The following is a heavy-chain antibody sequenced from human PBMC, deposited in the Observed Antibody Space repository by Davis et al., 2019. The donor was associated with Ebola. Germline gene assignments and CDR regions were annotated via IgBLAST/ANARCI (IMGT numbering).Heavy chain of an antibody. CDR3: ARGSLSSSWYNYYGMDV. J-gene: IGHJ6*02. CDR1: GYTFTSYA. D-gene: IGHD6-13*01. V-gene: IGHV1-3*01. CDR2: INAGNGNT. Sequence: SVTVSCKASGYTFTSYAMHWVRQAPGQRLEWMGWINAGNGNTKYSQKFQGRVTITRDTSASTAYMELSSLRSEDTAVYYCARGSLSSSWYNYYGMDVWGQGTTVTVSS.